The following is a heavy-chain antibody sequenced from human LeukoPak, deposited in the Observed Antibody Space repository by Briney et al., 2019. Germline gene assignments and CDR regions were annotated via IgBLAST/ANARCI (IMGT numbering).Heavy chain of an antibody. CDR2: ISYDGSNK. J-gene: IGHJ4*02. V-gene: IGHV3-30*04. CDR3: ASSSSWYDFDY. CDR1: GFTFSSYA. Sequence: PGRSLRLSCAASGFTFSSYAMHRVRQAPGKGLEWVAVISYDGSNKYYADSVKGRFTISRYNSKNTLYLQMNSLRAEDTAVYYCASSSSWYDFDYWGQGTLVTVSS. D-gene: IGHD6-13*01.